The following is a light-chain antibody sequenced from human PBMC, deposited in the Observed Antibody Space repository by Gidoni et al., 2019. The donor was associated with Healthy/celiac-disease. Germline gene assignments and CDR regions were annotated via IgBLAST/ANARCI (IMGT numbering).Light chain of an antibody. V-gene: IGKV3-15*01. J-gene: IGKJ5*01. Sequence: EIVMTQSPATLSVSPGERATLSCRASPSVSSTLAWYQQTPGQAPRLLTHGASTRATGIPARFSGSGSGTEFTLTISSLQSEAFAVYYCQQYNNWRITFGQGTRLEIK. CDR1: PSVSST. CDR3: QQYNNWRIT. CDR2: GAS.